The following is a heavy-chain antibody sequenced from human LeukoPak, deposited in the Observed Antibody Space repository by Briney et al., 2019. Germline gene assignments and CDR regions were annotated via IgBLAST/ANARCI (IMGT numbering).Heavy chain of an antibody. J-gene: IGHJ4*02. Sequence: SETLSLTCTVSGGSISSSNYYWGWIRQPPGKGLEWIGSVYYSGSTYYNPSLKSRVTISVDTSKNQFSLQRSSVTAADTAVYYCARNADRGVASVSFYDWGQGTLVTVSS. CDR3: ARNADRGVASVSFYD. CDR1: GGSISSSNYY. V-gene: IGHV4-39*01. D-gene: IGHD3-3*01. CDR2: VYYSGST.